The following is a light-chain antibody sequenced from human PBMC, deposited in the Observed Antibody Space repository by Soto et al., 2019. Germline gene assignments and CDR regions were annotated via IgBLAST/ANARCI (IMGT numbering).Light chain of an antibody. Sequence: DIQMTQSPSTLSASVGDRVTITCRASQSIRPWLAWYQQKPGKAPNLLIYDASSLESGVPSRFSGSVSGTEFTLTISSLHAEDFATYYCQHYNSYSATFGPGTKLEIK. CDR2: DAS. CDR3: QHYNSYSAT. V-gene: IGKV1-5*01. CDR1: QSIRPW. J-gene: IGKJ2*01.